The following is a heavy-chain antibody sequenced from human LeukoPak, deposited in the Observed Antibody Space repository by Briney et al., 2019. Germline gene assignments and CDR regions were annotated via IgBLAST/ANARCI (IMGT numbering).Heavy chain of an antibody. CDR1: GFTFNNYA. Sequence: GGSLRLSCAASGFTFNNYAMSWVRQAPGKGLEWVSAISGSDAGTYYADSVKGRFTISRDNSKNTLYLQMNSLRAEDTAVYYCAREQGYGDYAFDYWGQGTLVTVSS. CDR2: ISGSDAGT. V-gene: IGHV3-23*01. CDR3: AREQGYGDYAFDY. J-gene: IGHJ4*02. D-gene: IGHD4-17*01.